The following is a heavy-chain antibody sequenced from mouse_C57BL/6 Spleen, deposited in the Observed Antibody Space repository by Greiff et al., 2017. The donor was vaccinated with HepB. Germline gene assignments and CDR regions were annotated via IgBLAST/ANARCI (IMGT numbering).Heavy chain of an antibody. CDR2: IYPGSGST. V-gene: IGHV1-55*01. D-gene: IGHD4-1*01. Sequence: QVQLKQPGAELVKPGASVKMSCKASGYTFTSYWITWVKQRPGQGLEWIGDIYPGSGSTNYNEKFKSKATLTVDTSSSTAYMQLSSLTSEDSAVYYCAREGRKLDGAWFAYWGQGTLVTVSA. CDR3: AREGRKLDGAWFAY. J-gene: IGHJ3*01. CDR1: GYTFTSYW.